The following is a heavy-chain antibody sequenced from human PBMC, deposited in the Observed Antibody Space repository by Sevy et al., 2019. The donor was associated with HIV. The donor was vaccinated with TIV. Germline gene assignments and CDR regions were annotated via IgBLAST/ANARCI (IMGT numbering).Heavy chain of an antibody. CDR3: ARAKNDYIWGSYRPTFDY. D-gene: IGHD3-16*02. J-gene: IGHJ4*02. Sequence: GGSLRLSCEASGFTFSSYSMNWVRQAPGKGLEWVSSISTSSTYIYYADSVKGRITISRDNAKNSLYLQMNSLRVEDTAVYYRARAKNDYIWGSYRPTFDYWGQGTLVTVSS. V-gene: IGHV3-21*01. CDR1: GFTFSSYS. CDR2: ISTSSTYI.